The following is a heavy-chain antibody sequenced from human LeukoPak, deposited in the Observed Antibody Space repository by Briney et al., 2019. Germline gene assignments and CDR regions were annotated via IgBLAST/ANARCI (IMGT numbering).Heavy chain of an antibody. V-gene: IGHV4-31*03. J-gene: IGHJ4*02. CDR1: GGSISSGGYY. CDR2: IFYSGST. D-gene: IGHD5-24*01. CDR3: ARDRDGYNSFDY. Sequence: PSETLSLTCTVSGGSISSGGYYWSWIRQHPGKGLEWIGYIFYSGSTYCNPSLKSRVTISVDTSKNQFSLKLSSVTAADTAVYYCARDRDGYNSFDYWGQGTLVTVSS.